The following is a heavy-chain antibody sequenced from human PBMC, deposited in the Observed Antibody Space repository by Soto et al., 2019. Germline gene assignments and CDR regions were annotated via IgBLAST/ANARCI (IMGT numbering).Heavy chain of an antibody. V-gene: IGHV4-39*01. Sequence: SETLSLTCTVSGGSISSSSYYWGWIRQPPGKGLEWIGSIYYSGSTYYNPSLKSRVTISVDTSKNQFSLKLSSVTAADTAVYYCARQSSSYYYYYGMDVWGQGTTVTVSS. D-gene: IGHD6-6*01. J-gene: IGHJ6*02. CDR3: ARQSSSYYYYYGMDV. CDR2: IYYSGST. CDR1: GGSISSSSYY.